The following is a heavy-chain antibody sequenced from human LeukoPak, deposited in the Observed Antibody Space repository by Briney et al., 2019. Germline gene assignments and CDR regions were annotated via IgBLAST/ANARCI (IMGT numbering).Heavy chain of an antibody. Sequence: PGGPLRLSCAASGFTFSSYGMHWVRQAPGKGLEWVALIWYDGSKKYYADSVKGRFTISRDDPKNTLYLQMNSLRVEDTAVYYCATDRGAYDSGTSFYDYWGQGSLVTVSS. CDR3: ATDRGAYDSGTSFYDY. D-gene: IGHD3-10*01. CDR1: GFTFSSYG. V-gene: IGHV3-33*01. CDR2: IWYDGSKK. J-gene: IGHJ4*02.